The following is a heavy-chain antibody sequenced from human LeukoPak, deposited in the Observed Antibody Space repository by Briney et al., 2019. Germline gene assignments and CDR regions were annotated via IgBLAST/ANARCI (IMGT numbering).Heavy chain of an antibody. CDR2: INPSGVST. Sequence: ASVKVSCKASGYTFTSYYMHWVRQAPGQGLEWMGIINPSGVSTSYAQKFQGRVTMTRDTSTSTVYMELSRLRSDDTAVYYCARVGGDGVYCSGGSCYYDAFDIWGQGTMVTVSS. J-gene: IGHJ3*02. V-gene: IGHV1-46*01. CDR3: ARVGGDGVYCSGGSCYYDAFDI. CDR1: GYTFTSYY. D-gene: IGHD2-15*01.